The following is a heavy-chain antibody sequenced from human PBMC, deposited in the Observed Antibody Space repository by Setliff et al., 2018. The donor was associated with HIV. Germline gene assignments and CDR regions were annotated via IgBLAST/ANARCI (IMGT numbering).Heavy chain of an antibody. J-gene: IGHJ6*03. CDR2: IYYSGST. Sequence: PSETLSLTCTVSGGSISSSGYYWGWIRQPPGKGLEWIGSIYYSGSTYYNPSLKTRVTMSVDPSSRQFSLHLRSVTAADTAIYYCARDTSTRPFHYFYYMDVWGTGTTVTVSS. V-gene: IGHV4-39*07. D-gene: IGHD1-26*01. CDR3: ARDTSTRPFHYFYYMDV. CDR1: GGSISSSGYY.